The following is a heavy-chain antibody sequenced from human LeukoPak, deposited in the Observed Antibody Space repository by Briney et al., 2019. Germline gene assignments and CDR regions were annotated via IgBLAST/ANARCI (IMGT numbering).Heavy chain of an antibody. V-gene: IGHV4-39*01. CDR1: GASISGGGYY. J-gene: IGHJ4*02. D-gene: IGHD1-26*01. CDR2: IYSSGST. Sequence: PSETLSLTCTVSGASISGGGYYWGWIRQPPGKGLEWIGSIYSSGSTYYNASLQSRVTISIETSKNQISLRLNSVTAADTAMYYCAKSGGYGLIDYWGQGTLVTASS. CDR3: AKSGGYGLIDY.